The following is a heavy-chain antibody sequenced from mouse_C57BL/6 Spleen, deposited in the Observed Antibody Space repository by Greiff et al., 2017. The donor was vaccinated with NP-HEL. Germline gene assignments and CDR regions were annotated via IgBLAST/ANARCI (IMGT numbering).Heavy chain of an antibody. J-gene: IGHJ3*01. V-gene: IGHV5-16*01. Sequence: DVKLVESEGGLVQPGSSMKLSCTASGFTFSDYYMAWVRQVPEKGLEWVANINYDGSSTYYLDSLKSRFIISRDNAKNILYLQMSSLKSEDTATYYCAREKGYYGSRGGFAYWGQGTLVTVSA. CDR2: INYDGSST. D-gene: IGHD1-1*01. CDR3: AREKGYYGSRGGFAY. CDR1: GFTFSDYY.